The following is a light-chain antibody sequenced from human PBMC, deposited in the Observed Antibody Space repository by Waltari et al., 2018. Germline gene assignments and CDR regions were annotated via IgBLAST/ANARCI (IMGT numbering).Light chain of an antibody. CDR2: DGF. Sequence: QSVLPQPPSVSAAPGQKVTISCSGNNSNIDSTSVYWYQPLPGTAPNLLIYDGFKRPSGIPDRFSGSESGPSATLGITGLQTADEADYYCATWDGSLGAVFGGGTRLTVL. CDR1: NSNIDSTS. J-gene: IGLJ3*02. CDR3: ATWDGSLGAV. V-gene: IGLV1-51*01.